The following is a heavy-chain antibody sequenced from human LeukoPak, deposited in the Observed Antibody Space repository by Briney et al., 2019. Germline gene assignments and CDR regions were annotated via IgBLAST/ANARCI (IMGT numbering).Heavy chain of an antibody. J-gene: IGHJ5*02. CDR3: ARCGYSDGWSCDH. Sequence: ASVKVSCKASGNTFTSFHIHWVRQAPGQGLEYMGIIKVYGDTTIYAQRFQGRITMTRDTSTSTVYMELSSLNSEDTAVYYCARCGYSDGWSCDHWGQGTLVTVSS. V-gene: IGHV1-46*01. CDR1: GNTFTSFH. CDR2: IKVYGDTT. D-gene: IGHD5-18*01.